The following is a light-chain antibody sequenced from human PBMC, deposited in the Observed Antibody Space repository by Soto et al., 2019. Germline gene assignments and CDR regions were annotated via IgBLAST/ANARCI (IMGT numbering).Light chain of an antibody. Sequence: ENVLTQSPGTLSLSPGEGATLSCRASQSVSSYLAWYQQKPGQAPRLLIYDASNRATGIPARFSGSGSGTDFTLTISSLEPEDFAVYYCQQRSNWPPLTFGGGTKVDIK. CDR2: DAS. V-gene: IGKV3-11*01. CDR1: QSVSSY. J-gene: IGKJ4*01. CDR3: QQRSNWPPLT.